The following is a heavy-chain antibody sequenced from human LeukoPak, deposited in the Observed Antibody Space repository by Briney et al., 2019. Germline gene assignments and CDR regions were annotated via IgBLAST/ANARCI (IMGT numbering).Heavy chain of an antibody. CDR3: APWIEGGFWADY. CDR1: KFTFSSYV. J-gene: IGHJ4*02. Sequence: QAGGSLRLSCTASKFTFSSYVMTWVRLAPGKGLEWVSAISGSSTGTYYADSVKGRFTISRDNSKNTLYLQMNSLRVDDTAVYYCAPWIEGGFWADYWGQGTLVTVSS. D-gene: IGHD1-26*01. V-gene: IGHV3-23*01. CDR2: ISGSSTGT.